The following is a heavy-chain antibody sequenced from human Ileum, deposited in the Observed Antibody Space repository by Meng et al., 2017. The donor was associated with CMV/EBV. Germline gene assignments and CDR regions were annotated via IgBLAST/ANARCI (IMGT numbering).Heavy chain of an antibody. D-gene: IGHD5-18*01. CDR2: INHSGST. Sequence: SLTCAVYGGSFSGYYWSWIRQPPGKGLEWIGEINHSGSTNYNPSLKSRVTISVDTSKNQFSLKLSSVTAADTAVYYCARGRYGPPRYWGQGTLVTVSS. J-gene: IGHJ4*02. V-gene: IGHV4-34*01. CDR3: ARGRYGPPRY. CDR1: GGSFSGYY.